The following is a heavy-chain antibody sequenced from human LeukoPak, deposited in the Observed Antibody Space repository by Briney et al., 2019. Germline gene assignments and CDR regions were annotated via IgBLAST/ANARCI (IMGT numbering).Heavy chain of an antibody. V-gene: IGHV4-31*03. CDR3: ARGAPDYADYFDY. Sequence: SETLSLTCTVSGDSISSGYYWSWIRQHPGKGLEWIGYISNSGSNYYNPSLKSRLTISVDTSKNQFSLKLSPVIAADTAVYYCARGAPDYADYFDYWGQGTLVTVSS. CDR1: GDSISSGYY. J-gene: IGHJ4*02. CDR2: ISNSGSN. D-gene: IGHD4-17*01.